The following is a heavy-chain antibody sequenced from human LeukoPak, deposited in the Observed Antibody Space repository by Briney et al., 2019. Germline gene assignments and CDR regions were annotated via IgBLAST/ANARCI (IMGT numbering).Heavy chain of an antibody. D-gene: IGHD5-18*01. CDR2: ISTSGTYM. J-gene: IGHJ4*02. CDR1: GFTFSSYG. Sequence: PGGSLRLSCAASGFTFSSYGMHWVRQAPGKGLEWVSFISTSGTYMYYADSVKGRFTISRDNAKNSLYLQMSSLRAEDTAVYYCARGGLGQLWYFFDYWGQGSLVTVSS. CDR3: ARGGLGQLWYFFDY. V-gene: IGHV3-21*01.